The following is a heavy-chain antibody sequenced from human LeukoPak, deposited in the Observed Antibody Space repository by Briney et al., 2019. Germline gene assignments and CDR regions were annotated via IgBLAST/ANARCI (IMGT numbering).Heavy chain of an antibody. D-gene: IGHD2-2*01. CDR3: ARGSSTSHNFDY. V-gene: IGHV3-30*01. J-gene: IGHJ4*02. CDR1: GFTFSSYA. CDR2: ISYDGSNK. Sequence: PGGSLRLSCAASGFTFSSYAMHWVRQAPGKGLEWVAVISYDGSNKYYADSVKGRFTISRDNSKNTLYLQMNSLRAEDTAAYYCARGSSTSHNFDYWGQGTLVTVSS.